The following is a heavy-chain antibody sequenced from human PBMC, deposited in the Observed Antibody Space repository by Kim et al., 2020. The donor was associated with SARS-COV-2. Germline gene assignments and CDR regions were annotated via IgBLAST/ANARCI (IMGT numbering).Heavy chain of an antibody. Sequence: SETLSLTCTVSGGSISSYYWSWIRQPPGKGLEWIGYIYYSGSTNYNPSLKSRVTISVDTSKNQFSLKLSSVTAADTAVYYCASTRGRYCSSTSCQPVRIDYWGQGTLVTVSS. CDR1: GGSISSYY. V-gene: IGHV4-59*13. CDR2: IYYSGST. J-gene: IGHJ4*02. D-gene: IGHD2-2*01. CDR3: ASTRGRYCSSTSCQPVRIDY.